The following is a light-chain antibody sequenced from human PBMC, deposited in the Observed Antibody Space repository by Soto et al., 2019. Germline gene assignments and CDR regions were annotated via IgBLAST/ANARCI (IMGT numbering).Light chain of an antibody. CDR1: QTINNN. Sequence: VRTQAPATLSVSPGERATLSCRASQTINNNVAWYQLKDGQVPRLVIYGASTRATDIPARFSGSGSGTDFTLTISSLEPEDFAVYYCQQRSNWPTFGQGTRLEIK. CDR2: GAS. V-gene: IGKV3-11*01. CDR3: QQRSNWPT. J-gene: IGKJ5*01.